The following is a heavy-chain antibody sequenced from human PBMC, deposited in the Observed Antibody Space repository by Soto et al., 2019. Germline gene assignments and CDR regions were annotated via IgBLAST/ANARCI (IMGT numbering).Heavy chain of an antibody. V-gene: IGHV4-39*01. CDR3: ARHQADSTVTQFGY. Sequence: PSETLSLTFTVSGGSISSSSYYWGWIRQPPGKGLEWIGSIYYSGSTYYNPSLKSRVTISVDTSKNQFSLKLSSVTAADTAVYYCARHQADSTVTQFGYWGQGTLVTVSS. CDR2: IYYSGST. D-gene: IGHD4-17*01. CDR1: GGSISSSSYY. J-gene: IGHJ4*02.